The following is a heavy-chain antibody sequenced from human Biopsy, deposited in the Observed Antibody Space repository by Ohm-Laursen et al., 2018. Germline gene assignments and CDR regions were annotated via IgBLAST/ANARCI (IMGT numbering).Heavy chain of an antibody. J-gene: IGHJ4*03. CDR3: AADADGYYTEFDY. V-gene: IGHV1-69*04. CDR2: IVPVLGHL. CDR1: GGPSSNYA. Sequence: SVTVSCKASGGPSSNYAFSWVRQAPGQGLEWVGRIVPVLGHLNYAQRFQGRVSITADKSTSYVFMELSRLTSGDTAVYYWAADADGYYTEFDYWGPGTLVTVSS. D-gene: IGHD3-3*01.